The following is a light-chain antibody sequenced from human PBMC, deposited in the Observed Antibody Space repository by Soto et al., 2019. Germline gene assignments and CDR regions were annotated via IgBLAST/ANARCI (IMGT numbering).Light chain of an antibody. CDR1: SSDGGSYNL. V-gene: IGLV2-23*01. Sequence: QSALTQPASVSGSPGQSITISCTGTSSDGGSYNLVSWYQQHPGKAPKLMIYEGSKRPPGVSNRFSGSKSGNTASLTISGLQAEDEADYYCCSYAGSSTVFGGGTKLTVL. CDR3: CSYAGSSTV. J-gene: IGLJ2*01. CDR2: EGS.